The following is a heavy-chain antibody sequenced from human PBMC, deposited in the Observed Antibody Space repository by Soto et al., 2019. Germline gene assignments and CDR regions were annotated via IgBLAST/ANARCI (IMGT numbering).Heavy chain of an antibody. J-gene: IGHJ4*02. D-gene: IGHD3-16*01. CDR2: IYFNGNT. Sequence: SETLSLTCTVSAASFSKYYWTWIRQPPGKGLEWIGYIYFNGNTKYNPSLEGRLTISIDTSKKEFPLKLTSVTAADAAVYYCASVTFGGIVLAHWGQGTLVTVSS. CDR1: AASFSKYY. V-gene: IGHV4-59*01. CDR3: ASVTFGGIVLAH.